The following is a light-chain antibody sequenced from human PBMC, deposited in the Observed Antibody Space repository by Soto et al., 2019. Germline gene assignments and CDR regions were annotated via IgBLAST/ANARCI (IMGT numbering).Light chain of an antibody. CDR1: QSLLHINGYNY. J-gene: IGKJ1*01. CDR2: LAS. V-gene: IGKV2-28*01. Sequence: DIVVTQSPLSLPVTPGEPASISCRSSQSLLHINGYNYLDWYLQKPGQSPQLLIYLASNWASGVPDRFSGSGSGTDFTLKISRLEPEDFAMYYCQVYNSSPWTFGQGTKVDIK. CDR3: QVYNSSPWT.